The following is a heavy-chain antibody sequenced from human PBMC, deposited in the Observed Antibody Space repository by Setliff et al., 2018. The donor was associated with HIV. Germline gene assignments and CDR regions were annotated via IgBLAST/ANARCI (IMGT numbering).Heavy chain of an antibody. V-gene: IGHV4-34*01. CDR3: VASSSWSCRLNY. Sequence: SETLSLTCAVYGGPSSGYWSWVRQSPGKGLEWIGEISHSGSTNYNLSLKSRAAISADTSKKQFALKLTSVTAADTGIYYCVASSSWSCRLNYWGQGTQVTVSS. J-gene: IGHJ4*02. D-gene: IGHD6-13*01. CDR1: GGPSSGY. CDR2: ISHSGST.